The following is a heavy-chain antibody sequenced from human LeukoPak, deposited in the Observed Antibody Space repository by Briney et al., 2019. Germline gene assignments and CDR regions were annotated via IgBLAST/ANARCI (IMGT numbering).Heavy chain of an antibody. D-gene: IGHD2-15*01. J-gene: IGHJ4*02. CDR3: ARALTPGYCSGGACSYFDY. V-gene: IGHV4-59*01. CDR2: IYYSGST. Sequence: SETLSLTCTVSGGSIRTYYWSWIRQPPGEGLKRIGSIYYSGSTNYNPSLKGRVTISLGTSKNQFSLKVSSVTAADTAVYYCARALTPGYCSGGACSYFDYWGQGTLVTVSS. CDR1: GGSIRTYY.